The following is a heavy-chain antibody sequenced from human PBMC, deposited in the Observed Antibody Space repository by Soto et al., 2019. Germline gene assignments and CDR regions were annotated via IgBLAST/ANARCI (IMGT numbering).Heavy chain of an antibody. Sequence: QVQLVQSGAEVKKPGASVKVSCKASGYTFTRSGISWVRQAPGQGLEWMGWISTYNGDTNYAQTFQGRVTMTTDTSTRTVYMELRSLRSDATAVYYCASEGVAPYSYDGMDVWGQGTPVTVSS. D-gene: IGHD5-12*01. J-gene: IGHJ6*02. V-gene: IGHV1-18*01. CDR2: ISTYNGDT. CDR3: ASEGVAPYSYDGMDV. CDR1: GYTFTRSG.